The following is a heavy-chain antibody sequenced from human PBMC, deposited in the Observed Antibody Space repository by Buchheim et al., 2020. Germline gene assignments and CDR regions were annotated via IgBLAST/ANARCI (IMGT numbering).Heavy chain of an antibody. Sequence: QAQLQESGPGLVKPSQTLSLTCSVFGGSMTGGTYYWTWIRQRPGKGLEWIGYVFETGTTSYNPSLKSRVLISRATPKSEFSMRLTSVTAADTAVYYCARANIVVSRTDHYFDSWGQGSL. CDR1: GGSMTGGTYY. CDR2: VFETGTT. D-gene: IGHD5-12*01. V-gene: IGHV4-31*03. J-gene: IGHJ4*02. CDR3: ARANIVVSRTDHYFDS.